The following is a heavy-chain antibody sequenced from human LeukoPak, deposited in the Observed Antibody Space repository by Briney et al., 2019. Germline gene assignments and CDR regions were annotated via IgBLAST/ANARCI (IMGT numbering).Heavy chain of an antibody. J-gene: IGHJ4*02. V-gene: IGHV3-53*01. CDR2: IYSGGST. CDR3: ARGGWLHAYFDY. Sequence: GGSLRLSCAASGFTVSRNYISWVRQAPGKGLEWVSVIYSGGSTYYADSVKGRFTISRDNSKNTLYLQMNSLRAEDTAVYYCARGGWLHAYFDYWGQGTLVTVSS. D-gene: IGHD5-24*01. CDR1: GFTVSRNY.